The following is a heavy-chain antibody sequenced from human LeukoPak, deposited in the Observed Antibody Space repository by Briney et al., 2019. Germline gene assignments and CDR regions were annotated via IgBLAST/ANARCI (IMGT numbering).Heavy chain of an antibody. CDR3: ARVRGRGPDYFDY. CDR2: INPNSGGT. D-gene: IGHD3-16*01. V-gene: IGHV1-2*02. Sequence: GASVKVSCKASVYTFTGYYMHWVRQAPGQGLEWMGWINPNSGGTNYAQKFQGRGTMTGDTSISTAYMELSRLRSDDTAVYYCARVRGRGPDYFDYWGQGTLVTVSS. J-gene: IGHJ4*02. CDR1: VYTFTGYY.